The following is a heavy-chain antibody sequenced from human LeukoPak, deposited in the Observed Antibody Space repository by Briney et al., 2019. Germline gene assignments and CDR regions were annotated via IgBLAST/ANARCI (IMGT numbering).Heavy chain of an antibody. CDR3: ARDRTGYYGSGSYYLGWFDP. CDR1: GFTFSRYA. Sequence: GGSLRLSCAASGFTFSRYAMHWVRQAPGKGLEWVAVIPYDGSNKYYADSVKGRFTISRDNSKNTLYLQMNSLRAEDTAVHYCARDRTGYYGSGSYYLGWFDPWGQGTLVTVSS. J-gene: IGHJ5*02. D-gene: IGHD3-10*01. V-gene: IGHV3-30-3*01. CDR2: IPYDGSNK.